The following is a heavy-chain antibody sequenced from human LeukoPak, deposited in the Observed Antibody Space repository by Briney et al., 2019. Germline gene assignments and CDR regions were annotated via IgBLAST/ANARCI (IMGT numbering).Heavy chain of an antibody. V-gene: IGHV1-69*01. D-gene: IGHD1-26*01. CDR3: AREDKVGATEGDYFDY. J-gene: IGHJ4*02. Sequence: GGSLRLACAASGFTFSSYAMSWVRQAPGQGLEWMGGIIPIFGTANYAQKFQGRVTITADESTSTAYMELSSLRSEDTAVYYCAREDKVGATEGDYFDYWDQGTLVTVSS. CDR2: IIPIFGTA. CDR1: GFTFSSYA.